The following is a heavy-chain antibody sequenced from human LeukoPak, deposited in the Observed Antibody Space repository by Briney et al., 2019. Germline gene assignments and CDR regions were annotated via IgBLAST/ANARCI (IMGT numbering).Heavy chain of an antibody. D-gene: IGHD3-9*01. CDR3: ARQGGLSKYDILNWFDP. CDR2: IYPGDSDT. Sequence: GESLKISCKGSGYSFTSYWIGWVRQMPGKGLEWMGIIYPGDSDTSYSPSFQGQVTISADKSISTAYLQWSSLKASDTAMYYCARQGGLSKYDILNWFDPWGQGTLVTVSS. J-gene: IGHJ5*02. V-gene: IGHV5-51*01. CDR1: GYSFTSYW.